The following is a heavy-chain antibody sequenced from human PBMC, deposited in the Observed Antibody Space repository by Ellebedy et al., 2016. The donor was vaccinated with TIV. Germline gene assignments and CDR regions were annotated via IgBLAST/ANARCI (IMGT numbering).Heavy chain of an antibody. CDR1: GDSISSSSYY. J-gene: IGHJ4*02. Sequence: GSLRLSCTVSGDSISSSSYYWGWIRQPPGKGLDWIGSIYYSGSTYYNPSLKSRVTISVDTSKNQFSLKLSSVTATDTAVYYCARHWASNGWYGLGIDYWGQGTLVTVSS. CDR3: ARHWASNGWYGLGIDY. V-gene: IGHV4-39*01. CDR2: IYYSGST. D-gene: IGHD6-19*01.